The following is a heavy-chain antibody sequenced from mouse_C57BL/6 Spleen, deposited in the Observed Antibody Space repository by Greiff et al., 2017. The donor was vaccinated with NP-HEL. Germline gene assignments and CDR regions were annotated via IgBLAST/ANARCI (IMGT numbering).Heavy chain of an antibody. V-gene: IGHV10-1*01. CDR2: IRSKSNNYAT. CDR3: VRHGPPLLFYEEYAMDY. J-gene: IGHJ4*01. Sequence: EVMLVESGGGLVQPKGSLKLSCAASGFSFNTYAMNWVRQAPGKGLEWVARIRSKSNNYATYYADSVKDRFTISRDDSESMLYLQMNNLKTEDTAMYYCVRHGPPLLFYEEYAMDYWGQGTSVTVSS. CDR1: GFSFNTYA. D-gene: IGHD2-12*01.